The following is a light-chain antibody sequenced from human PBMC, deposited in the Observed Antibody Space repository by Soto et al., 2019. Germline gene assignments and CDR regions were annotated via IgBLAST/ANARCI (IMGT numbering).Light chain of an antibody. J-gene: IGKJ5*01. CDR1: QSIISY. CDR2: GAS. CDR3: QQSYSRLP. Sequence: DIQMTQSPSTLSASVGDRITITCRASQSIISYLNWYQQKPGKAPKLLIYGASTFQSGVPSRFSGSGSGTEFPLTISRLQPEDFATYYCQQSYSRLPFGQGTRLEIK. V-gene: IGKV1-39*01.